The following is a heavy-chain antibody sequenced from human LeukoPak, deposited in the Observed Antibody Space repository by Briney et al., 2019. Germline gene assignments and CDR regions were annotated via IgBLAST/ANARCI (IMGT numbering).Heavy chain of an antibody. V-gene: IGHV3-48*01. D-gene: IGHD3-22*01. CDR3: ARKLGSSGYFVSDY. Sequence: AGGSLRLSCAASGFTFSSYSMNWVRQAPGKGLEWVSYISSSSSTIYYADSVKGRFTISRDNAKNSLYLQMNGLRAEDTAVYYCARKLGSSGYFVSDYWGQGTLVTVSS. CDR2: ISSSSSTI. CDR1: GFTFSSYS. J-gene: IGHJ4*02.